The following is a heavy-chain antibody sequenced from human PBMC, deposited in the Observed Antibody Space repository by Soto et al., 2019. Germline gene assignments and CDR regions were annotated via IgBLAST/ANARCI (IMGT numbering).Heavy chain of an antibody. V-gene: IGHV3-48*03. D-gene: IGHD5-12*01. Sequence: EVQLVESGGGLVQPGGSLRLSCAASGFTFSSYEMNWVRQAPGKGLEWVSYISSSGSTIYYADSVKGRFTISRDNAKNSLYLQMNSLRAEDTAVYYCARERRGDGGCNFDYWGQGTLVTVSS. CDR2: ISSSGSTI. CDR3: ARERRGDGGCNFDY. CDR1: GFTFSSYE. J-gene: IGHJ4*02.